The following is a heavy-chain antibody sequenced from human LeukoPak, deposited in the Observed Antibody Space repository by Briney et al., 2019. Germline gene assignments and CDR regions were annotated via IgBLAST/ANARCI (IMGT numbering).Heavy chain of an antibody. D-gene: IGHD6-6*01. V-gene: IGHV4-59*01. CDR1: GGSISTYY. CDR2: IYHSGST. J-gene: IGHJ1*01. Sequence: SETLSLTCPVSGGSISTYYWNWIRQPPGKGLEWIGYIYHSGSTNYNPSLQSRVTLSVDTSKNQFSLNLNSVTAADTAVYYCARGGAARLHFQNWGQGTLVTVSS. CDR3: ARGGAARLHFQN.